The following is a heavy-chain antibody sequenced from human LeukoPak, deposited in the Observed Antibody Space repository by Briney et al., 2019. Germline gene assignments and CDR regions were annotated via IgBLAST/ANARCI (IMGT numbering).Heavy chain of an antibody. CDR3: ARLPLDYGDYGGFEY. V-gene: IGHV4-59*08. Sequence: PSETLSLTCTASGGSINSYYWSWIRQSPGKGLEWIGNIYYTGSTNYNPSLKSRVTISVDTSKNQFSLKLTSVTAADTAIYYCARLPLDYGDYGGFEYWGQGILVTVST. J-gene: IGHJ4*02. D-gene: IGHD4-23*01. CDR1: GGSINSYY. CDR2: IYYTGST.